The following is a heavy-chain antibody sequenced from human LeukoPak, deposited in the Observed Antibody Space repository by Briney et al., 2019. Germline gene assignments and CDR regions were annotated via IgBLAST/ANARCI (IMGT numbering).Heavy chain of an antibody. CDR3: ARDLLSTIFGVVTPFWFDP. CDR1: GGTFSSYA. D-gene: IGHD3-3*01. J-gene: IGHJ5*02. Sequence: SVKVSCKASGGTFSSYAISWVRQAPGQGLEWMGGIIPIFGTANYAQKFQGRVTITADESTSTAYIELSSLRSEDTAVYYCARDLLSTIFGVVTPFWFDPWGQGTLVTVSS. CDR2: IIPIFGTA. V-gene: IGHV1-69*13.